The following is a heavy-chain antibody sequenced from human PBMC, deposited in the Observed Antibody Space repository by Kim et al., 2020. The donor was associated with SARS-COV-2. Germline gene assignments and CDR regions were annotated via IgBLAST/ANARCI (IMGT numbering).Heavy chain of an antibody. V-gene: IGHV4-59*01. Sequence: NPSLKSRVTISVDTSKNQFSLKLSSVTAADTAVYYCARDGPIVGAIGFDYWGQGTLVTVSS. J-gene: IGHJ4*02. D-gene: IGHD1-26*01. CDR3: ARDGPIVGAIGFDY.